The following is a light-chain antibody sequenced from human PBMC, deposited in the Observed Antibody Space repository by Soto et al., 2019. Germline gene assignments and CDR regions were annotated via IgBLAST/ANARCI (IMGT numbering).Light chain of an antibody. CDR2: AAS. Sequence: DIQMTQSPSSLSASVGDRVTITCRASQSISSYLNWYQQKPGKAPKLLIYAASSLQSGVPSRFSGFGSGTDFTRTISSLQPEDFATYYCQQSYSTPYTFGQGTKLEIK. J-gene: IGKJ2*01. CDR3: QQSYSTPYT. CDR1: QSISSY. V-gene: IGKV1-39*01.